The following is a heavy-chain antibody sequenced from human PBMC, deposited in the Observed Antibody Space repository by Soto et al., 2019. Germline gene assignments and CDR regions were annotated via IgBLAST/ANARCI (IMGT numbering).Heavy chain of an antibody. CDR3: ARELRFLEWLVDY. Sequence: GGSLRLSCAASGFTFSSYSMNWVRQAPGKGLEWVSYISSSSSTIYYADSVKCRFTISRDNAKNSLYLQMNRLGGEDTAVYYCARELRFLEWLVDYWGQGTLVTVSS. V-gene: IGHV3-48*01. J-gene: IGHJ4*02. CDR1: GFTFSSYS. D-gene: IGHD3-3*01. CDR2: ISSSSSTI.